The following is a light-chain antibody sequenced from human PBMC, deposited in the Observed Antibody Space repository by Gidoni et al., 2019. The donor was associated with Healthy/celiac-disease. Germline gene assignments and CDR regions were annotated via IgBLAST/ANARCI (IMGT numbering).Light chain of an antibody. CDR1: SSDVGSYNI. Sequence: QSALTQPASVSGSPGQSITISCTGTSSDVGSYNIVSWYQQHTGKAPKLMIYEGSKRPSGVSNRLSGSKSGNTASLTISGLQAEDEADYYCCSYAGSNVVFGGGTKLTVL. V-gene: IGLV2-23*01. J-gene: IGLJ2*01. CDR3: CSYAGSNVV. CDR2: EGS.